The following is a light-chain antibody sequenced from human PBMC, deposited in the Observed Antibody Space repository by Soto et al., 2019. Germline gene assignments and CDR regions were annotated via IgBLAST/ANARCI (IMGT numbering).Light chain of an antibody. CDR3: AAWDDSLNGVV. CDR2: GNN. CDR1: TSNIGSNT. V-gene: IGLV1-44*01. J-gene: IGLJ2*01. Sequence: QSVLTQPPSASGTPGQRVTISCSGSTSNIGSNTVNWYQQLPGTAPKLLIYGNNQRPSGVPDRFSGSKSGTSASLDISGLQSEDEADYYCAAWDDSLNGVVFGGGTKVTVL.